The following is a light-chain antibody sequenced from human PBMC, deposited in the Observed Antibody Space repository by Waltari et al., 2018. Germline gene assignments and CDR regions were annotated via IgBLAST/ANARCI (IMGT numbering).Light chain of an antibody. CDR1: QTISNY. CDR2: AAS. Sequence: DIQMTQSPSSLSASVGDRVTITCRASQTISNYLNWYQQKPGKAPKLLIYAASNLQSGVPSRFSGSGSGADFTLTSSSLQPDDSATYICQQTSGPPTFGQGTKVEIK. CDR3: QQTSGPPT. J-gene: IGKJ1*01. V-gene: IGKV1-39*01.